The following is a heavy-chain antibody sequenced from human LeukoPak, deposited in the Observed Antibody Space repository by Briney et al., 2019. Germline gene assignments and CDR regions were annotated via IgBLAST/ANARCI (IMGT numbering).Heavy chain of an antibody. CDR1: GFTFSSYS. Sequence: GGSLRLSCAASGFTFSSYSMNWVRQAPGKGLEWVSYISSSSSTTYYADSVKGRFTISRDNAKNSLYLQMNSLRAEDTAVYYCAREGEKKYQLLSRPQVVDYWGQGTLVTVSS. V-gene: IGHV3-48*01. CDR3: AREGEKKYQLLSRPQVVDY. CDR2: ISSSSSTT. J-gene: IGHJ4*02. D-gene: IGHD2-2*01.